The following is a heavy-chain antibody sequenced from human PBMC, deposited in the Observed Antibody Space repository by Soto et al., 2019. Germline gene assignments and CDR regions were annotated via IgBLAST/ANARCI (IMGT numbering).Heavy chain of an antibody. Sequence: EVQLVESGGGLVQPGGSLRLSCAASGFTFRSYWMSWVRQAPGMGLEWVAIIKQDGSEKYYVDSVKGRFTISRDSAKNSLFLQMSSLRVEDTAVYLCARVTGTDGWSNHACDLWGQGTMVTVSS. V-gene: IGHV3-7*04. CDR1: GFTFRSYW. CDR2: IKQDGSEK. CDR3: ARVTGTDGWSNHACDL. D-gene: IGHD6-19*01. J-gene: IGHJ3*01.